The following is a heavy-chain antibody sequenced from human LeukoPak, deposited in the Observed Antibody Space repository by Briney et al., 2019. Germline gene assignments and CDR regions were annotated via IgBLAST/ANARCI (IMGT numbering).Heavy chain of an antibody. CDR3: ARDLAYTDYPPDY. Sequence: PSETLSLTCAVSGGSISSSNWWSWVRQPPGKGLEWIGEIYHSGSTNYNPSLKSRVTISVDKSKNQFSLKLSSVTAADTAVYYCARDLAYTDYPPDYWGQGTLVTVSS. D-gene: IGHD4-11*01. V-gene: IGHV4-4*02. CDR1: GGSISSSNW. CDR2: IYHSGST. J-gene: IGHJ4*02.